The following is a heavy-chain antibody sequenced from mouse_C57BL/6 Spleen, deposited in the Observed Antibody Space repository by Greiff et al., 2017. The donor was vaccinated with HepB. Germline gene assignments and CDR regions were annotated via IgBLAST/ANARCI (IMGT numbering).Heavy chain of an antibody. J-gene: IGHJ3*01. CDR1: GYTFTSYG. D-gene: IGHD2-4*01. CDR2: IYPRSGNT. CDR3: ARSYDYDPAY. V-gene: IGHV1-81*01. Sequence: VKLVESGAELARPGASVKLSCKASGYTFTSYGISWVKQRTGQGLEWIGEIYPRSGNTYYNEKFKGKATLTADKSSSTAYMELRSLTSEDSAVYFCARSYDYDPAYWGQGTLVTVSA.